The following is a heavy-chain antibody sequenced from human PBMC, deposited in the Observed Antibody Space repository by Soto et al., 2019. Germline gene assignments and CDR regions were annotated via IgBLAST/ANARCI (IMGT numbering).Heavy chain of an antibody. J-gene: IGHJ1*01. D-gene: IGHD3-10*01. Sequence: EVQLVESGGGLVQPGGCLRLSCADSGFTFSNYWMSWVRQAPGKGLEWVANIKQDVSEKYYVDSVKGRFTISRDNAKNSLYLQMNSLGAEDTAVYFCASGLWTFQHWGQGTLVTVSS. CDR3: ASGLWTFQH. CDR2: IKQDVSEK. V-gene: IGHV3-7*01. CDR1: GFTFSNYW.